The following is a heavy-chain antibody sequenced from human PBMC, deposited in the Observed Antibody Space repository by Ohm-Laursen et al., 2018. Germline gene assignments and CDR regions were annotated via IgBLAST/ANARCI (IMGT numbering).Heavy chain of an antibody. Sequence: GSLRLSCAASGFTFSSYAMSWVRQAPGKGLEWVANIKQDGSEKYYVDSVKGRFTISRDNAKNSPYLQMNSLRAEDTAVYYCARADSSGYFDYWGQGTLVTVSS. CDR1: GFTFSSYA. V-gene: IGHV3-7*01. CDR2: IKQDGSEK. J-gene: IGHJ4*02. D-gene: IGHD3-22*01. CDR3: ARADSSGYFDY.